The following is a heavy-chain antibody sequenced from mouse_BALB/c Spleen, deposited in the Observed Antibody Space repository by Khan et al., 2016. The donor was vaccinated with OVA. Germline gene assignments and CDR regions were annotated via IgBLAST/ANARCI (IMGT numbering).Heavy chain of an antibody. CDR1: GFSLTNYG. Sequence: VELKQSGPGLVAPSQSLSITCTISGFSLTNYGVHWVRQPPGKGLEWLVVIWNDGNTAYNSALKSRLTISKDNSKSQVFLKMNSLQTDDTAMYFCARQPYYPYNIMDYWGQGTSVTVPS. V-gene: IGHV2-6-1*01. D-gene: IGHD2-10*01. J-gene: IGHJ4*01. CDR2: IWNDGNT. CDR3: ARQPYYPYNIMDY.